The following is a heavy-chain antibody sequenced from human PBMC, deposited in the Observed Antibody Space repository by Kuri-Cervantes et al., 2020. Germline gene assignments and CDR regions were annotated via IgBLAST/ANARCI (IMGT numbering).Heavy chain of an antibody. D-gene: IGHD4-17*01. CDR3: ARFGDYDEYFQH. CDR1: GYTFTSYA. V-gene: IGHV1-3*01. CDR2: INAGNGNT. J-gene: IGHJ1*01. Sequence: ASVKVSCKASGYTFTSYAMHWVRQAPGQRLEWMGWINAGNGNTKYSQKFQGRVTMTRNTSISTAYMELSSLRSEDTAVYYCARFGDYDEYFQHWGQGTLVTVSS.